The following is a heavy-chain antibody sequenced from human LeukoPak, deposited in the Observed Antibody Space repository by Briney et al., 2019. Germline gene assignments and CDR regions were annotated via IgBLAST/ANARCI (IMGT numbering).Heavy chain of an antibody. CDR3: AREDSVSCFDY. V-gene: IGHV4-31*03. CDR1: GGSISSGGYY. CDR2: IYYSGST. J-gene: IGHJ4*02. D-gene: IGHD2-8*01. Sequence: PSQTLSLTCTVSGGSISSGGYYWSWLRQHPGKGLEWIGYIYYSGSTYYNPSLKSRVTISVDTSKNQFSLKLSSVTAADTAVYYCAREDSVSCFDYWGQGTLVTVSS.